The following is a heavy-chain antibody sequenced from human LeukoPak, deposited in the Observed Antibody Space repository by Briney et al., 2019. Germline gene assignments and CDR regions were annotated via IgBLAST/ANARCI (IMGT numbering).Heavy chain of an antibody. J-gene: IGHJ4*02. CDR3: TRVGYIDEGIDY. CDR2: IKQDGSKK. V-gene: IGHV3-7*04. D-gene: IGHD5-24*01. Sequence: GWSLRLSCVASGFPFSSYWMTLVRQAPGKGLEWVANIKQDGSKKSYVDSVKGRFTISRDNAKNSLYLQMNSLRAEDTAIYYCTRVGYIDEGIDYWGQGTLVTVSS. CDR1: GFPFSSYW.